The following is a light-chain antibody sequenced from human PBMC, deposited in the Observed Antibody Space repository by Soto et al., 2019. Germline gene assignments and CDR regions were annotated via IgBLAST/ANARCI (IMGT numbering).Light chain of an antibody. V-gene: IGKV1-27*01. J-gene: IGKJ4*01. Sequence: DIQMTQSPSSLSPSVGDRVTITCRASHDISNYVAWYQQKPGKGPKLLIFGASTLESGVPSRFSGSGSGTDFTLTINSLQPEDLATYYCQNYKSVPLTFGGGTKVGIK. CDR1: HDISNY. CDR3: QNYKSVPLT. CDR2: GAS.